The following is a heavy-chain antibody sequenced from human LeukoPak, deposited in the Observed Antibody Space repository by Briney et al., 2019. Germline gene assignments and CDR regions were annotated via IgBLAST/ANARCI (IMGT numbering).Heavy chain of an antibody. CDR2: IYYSEST. D-gene: IGHD2-15*01. CDR1: GGSISSYY. Sequence: SETLSLTCTVSGGSISSYYWSWIRQPPGKGLEWIGYIYYSESTNYNPSLKSRVTISVDTSKNQFSLKLSSVTAADTAVYYCARDPGYCSGGSCYPLFDYWGQGTLVTVSS. V-gene: IGHV4-59*01. CDR3: ARDPGYCSGGSCYPLFDY. J-gene: IGHJ4*02.